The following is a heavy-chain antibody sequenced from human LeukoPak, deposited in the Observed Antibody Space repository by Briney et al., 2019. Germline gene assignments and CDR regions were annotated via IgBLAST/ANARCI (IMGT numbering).Heavy chain of an antibody. V-gene: IGHV3-7*01. CDR1: GFTLSNYW. Sequence: GGSLRLSCEASGFTLSNYWMSWVRQAPGKGLEWVANIRQDGGGTKYVDSVKGRFTISRDNSKNSLYLQMNSLRAENTCMYYCARDSAGNYYWGQGTLVSVST. CDR3: ARDSAGNYY. J-gene: IGHJ4*02. CDR2: IRQDGGGT. D-gene: IGHD6-13*01.